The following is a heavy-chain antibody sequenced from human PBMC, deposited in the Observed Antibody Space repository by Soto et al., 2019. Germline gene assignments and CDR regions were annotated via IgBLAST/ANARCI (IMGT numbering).Heavy chain of an antibody. J-gene: IGHJ4*02. D-gene: IGHD2-15*01. Sequence: QVQLQESGPGLVKPSETLSLTCTVSGGSISSYYWSWIRQPPGKGLEWIGYIYYSGSTNYNPSLKSRVTISVDTSKTQSSLKLSSVTAADTSVYYCARRDGGTFAYWGQGTLVTVSS. CDR3: ARRDGGTFAY. CDR1: GGSISSYY. V-gene: IGHV4-59*08. CDR2: IYYSGST.